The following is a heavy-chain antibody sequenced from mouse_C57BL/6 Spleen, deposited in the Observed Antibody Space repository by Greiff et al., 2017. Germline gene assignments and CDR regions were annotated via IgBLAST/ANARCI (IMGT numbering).Heavy chain of an antibody. J-gene: IGHJ1*03. CDR3: ARRLTGWYFDV. CDR1: GYTFTSYW. V-gene: IGHV1-61*01. D-gene: IGHD4-1*01. CDR2: IYPSDSET. Sequence: QVQLQQPGAELVRPGSSVKLSCKASGYTFTSYWMDWVKQRPGQGLEWIGNIYPSDSETHYNQKFKDKATLTVDKSSSTAYMQRSSLTSEDSAVYYCARRLTGWYFDVWGTGTTVTVSS.